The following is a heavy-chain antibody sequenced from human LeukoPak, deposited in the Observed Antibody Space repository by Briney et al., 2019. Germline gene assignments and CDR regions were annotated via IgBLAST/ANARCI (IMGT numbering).Heavy chain of an antibody. CDR2: IHSSGST. V-gene: IGHV4-59*05. Sequence: GTLRLSCAASGFTFSSYGMSWVRQAPGKGLEWIGSIHSSGSTYYNASLQSRVTISIETSKNQISLRLNSVTAADTAIYYCAKSGGYGLIDYWGQGTLVNVYS. CDR3: AKSGGYGLIDY. J-gene: IGHJ4*02. D-gene: IGHD1-26*01. CDR1: GFTFSSYG.